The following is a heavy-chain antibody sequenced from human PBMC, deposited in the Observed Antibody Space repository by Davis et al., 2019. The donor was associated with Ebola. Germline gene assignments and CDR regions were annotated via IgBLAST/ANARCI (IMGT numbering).Heavy chain of an antibody. V-gene: IGHV1-46*01. D-gene: IGHD3-3*01. CDR1: GYTFTSYY. CDR3: ARDPREYYDFWSGFNWFDP. Sequence: AASVKVSCKASGYTFTSYYMHWVRQAPGQGLEWMGIINPSGGSTSYAQKFQGRVTMTRDTSTSTVYMELSSLRSEDTAVYYCARDPREYYDFWSGFNWFDPWGQGTLVTVSS. CDR2: INPSGGST. J-gene: IGHJ5*02.